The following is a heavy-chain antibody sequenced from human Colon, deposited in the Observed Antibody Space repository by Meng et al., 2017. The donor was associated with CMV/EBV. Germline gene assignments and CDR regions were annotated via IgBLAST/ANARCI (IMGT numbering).Heavy chain of an antibody. CDR1: GYTFSSYW. V-gene: IGHV5-51*01. Sequence: GGSLRLSCQGSGYTFSSYWIGWVRQMPGKGLEWMGIIYPGDSETVYSPSVEGQVTISVDRSTKTAYLQWTTLKASDSAMYYCARQGGFGAAVRRNWFDPWGQGTLVTVSS. CDR2: IYPGDSET. CDR3: ARQGGFGAAVRRNWFDP. D-gene: IGHD6-13*01. J-gene: IGHJ5*01.